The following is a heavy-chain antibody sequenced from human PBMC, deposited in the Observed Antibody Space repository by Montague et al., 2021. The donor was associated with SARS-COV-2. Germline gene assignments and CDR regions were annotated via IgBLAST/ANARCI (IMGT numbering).Heavy chain of an antibody. CDR2: TCYRSEWYF. CDR3: ARYSYSGTYFGLNDAFDI. CDR1: GDSVPSNNAA. D-gene: IGHD1-26*01. Sequence: CAISGDSVPSNNAAWHWIRQSPSRGLEWLGRTCYRSEWYFDYAISLRGRITINPDTSKNQFSLQLDSVTLDDTAVYYCARYSYSGTYFGLNDAFDIWGQGTLVTVSS. V-gene: IGHV6-1*01. J-gene: IGHJ3*02.